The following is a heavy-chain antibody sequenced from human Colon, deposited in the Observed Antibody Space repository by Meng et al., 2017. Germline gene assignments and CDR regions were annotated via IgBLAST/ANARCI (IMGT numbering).Heavy chain of an antibody. CDR3: ARDMVGAAGAFDM. J-gene: IGHJ3*02. Sequence: ISCAASGFTFSNCGMHWVRQVPGTGLEWVAIIWYDGSNKYYVDSVKGRFTISRDNSKNTLYLQMDSLRAEDTAVYYCARDMVGAAGAFDMWGQGTMVTVSS. CDR2: IWYDGSNK. D-gene: IGHD1-26*01. CDR1: GFTFSNCG. V-gene: IGHV3-33*01.